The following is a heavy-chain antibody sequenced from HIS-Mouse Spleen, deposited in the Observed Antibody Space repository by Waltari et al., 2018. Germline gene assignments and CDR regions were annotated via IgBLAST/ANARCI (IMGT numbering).Heavy chain of an antibody. Sequence: QLQLQESGPGLVKPSETLSLTCTVSGGSISSSSSYWGWIRQPPGKWLEWIGSIYYSGITYYNPALTSPFPISGDTAKNQFERKLSSVTAADTAGEDGAREIPYSSSWYDWYFDLWGRGTLVTVSS. CDR3: AREIPYSSSWYDWYFDL. CDR1: GGSISSSSSY. V-gene: IGHV4-39*07. J-gene: IGHJ2*01. CDR2: IYYSGIT. D-gene: IGHD6-13*01.